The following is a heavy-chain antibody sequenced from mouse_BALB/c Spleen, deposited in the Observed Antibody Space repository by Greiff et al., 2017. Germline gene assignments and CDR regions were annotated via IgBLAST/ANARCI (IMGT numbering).Heavy chain of an antibody. CDR2: IYPGDGDT. CDR3: TREGYGSRGAMDY. V-gene: IGHV1-87*01. D-gene: IGHD1-1*01. Sequence: QVQLKESGAELARPGASVKLSCKASGYTFTSYWMQWVNQRPGQGLEWIGAIYPGDGDTRYTQKFKGKATLTADKSSSTAYMQLSSLASEDSAVYYCTREGYGSRGAMDYWGQGTTVTVSS. CDR1: GYTFTSYW. J-gene: IGHJ4*01.